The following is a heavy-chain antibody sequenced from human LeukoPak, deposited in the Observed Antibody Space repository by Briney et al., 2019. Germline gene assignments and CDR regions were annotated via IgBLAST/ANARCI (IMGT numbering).Heavy chain of an antibody. D-gene: IGHD3-10*01. CDR3: ARTYYYGSGSNDY. CDR2: ISGSTNYI. Sequence: PGGSLRLSCAASGFAFSSYTMNWVRQAPGKGLECVSSISGSTNYIYFADSVKGRFTIPRDNAKNSLYLQMNSLRAEDTAVYYCARTYYYGSGSNDYWGQGTLVTVSS. V-gene: IGHV3-21*01. J-gene: IGHJ4*02. CDR1: GFAFSSYT.